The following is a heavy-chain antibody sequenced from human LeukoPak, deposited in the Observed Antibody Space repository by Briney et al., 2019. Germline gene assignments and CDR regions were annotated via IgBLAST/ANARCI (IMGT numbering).Heavy chain of an antibody. D-gene: IGHD3-9*01. Sequence: GGSLRLSCAASGFTFSNYGMHWVRQAPGEGLEWVAVISNEASTQYYADSVKGRFIISRDNSKNTLYLQMNSLRTGDTAVYYCARATTYDILTGFSDYWGQGTLVTVSS. CDR1: GFTFSNYG. J-gene: IGHJ4*02. V-gene: IGHV3-30*03. CDR2: ISNEASTQ. CDR3: ARATTYDILTGFSDY.